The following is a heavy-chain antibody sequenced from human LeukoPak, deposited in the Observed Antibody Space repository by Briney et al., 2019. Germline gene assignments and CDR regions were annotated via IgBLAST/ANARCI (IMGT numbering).Heavy chain of an antibody. V-gene: IGHV3-21*01. J-gene: IGHJ3*02. Sequence: GGSLRLSCAASGFTFSTHTMNWVRQAQGKGLEWIPAISSSSTYIYYADSVKGRFTISRANATRSMYLQRNSLIAEDTAVYYCARDRGYSAPGVFDIWGQGTMVTVSS. CDR3: ARDRGYSAPGVFDI. CDR2: ISSSSTYI. CDR1: GFTFSTHT. D-gene: IGHD5-18*01.